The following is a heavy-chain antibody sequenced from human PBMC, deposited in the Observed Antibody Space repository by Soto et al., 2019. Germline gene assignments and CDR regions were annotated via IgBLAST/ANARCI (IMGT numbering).Heavy chain of an antibody. CDR1: GFTFSYYA. CDR3: ARGNIVLMVYATPAYYFDY. V-gene: IGHV3-33*01. J-gene: IGHJ4*02. CDR2: IWSDGLNK. Sequence: GGSLRLSCAASGFTFSYYAMHWVRQAPGKGLEWVAVIWSDGLNKYYADSVKGRFTISRDDSKNTLYLQMNSLRAEDTAVYYCARGNIVLMVYATPAYYFDYWGQGTLVTVSS. D-gene: IGHD2-8*01.